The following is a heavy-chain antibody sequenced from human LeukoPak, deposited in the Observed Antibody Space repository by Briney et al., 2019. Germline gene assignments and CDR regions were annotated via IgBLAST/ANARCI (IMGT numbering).Heavy chain of an antibody. D-gene: IGHD1-26*01. CDR3: AREGAYSDRGAEY. J-gene: IGHJ4*02. Sequence: SETLSLTCTVSGGSMSTYYWSWIRQPPGKGLEWIGYVYYSGGTKYNPSLKTRVTMSVDTSKNQFSLKLSSVTAADTAVYYCAREGAYSDRGAEYWGQGTLVTVSS. CDR1: GGSMSTYY. CDR2: VYYSGGT. V-gene: IGHV4-59*13.